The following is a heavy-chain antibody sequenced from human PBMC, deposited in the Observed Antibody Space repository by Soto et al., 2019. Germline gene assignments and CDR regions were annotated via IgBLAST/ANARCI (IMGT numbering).Heavy chain of an antibody. J-gene: IGHJ6*02. CDR3: ARHTPYSSSPGDYYGMDV. CDR1: GASVSSGSYY. D-gene: IGHD6-6*01. V-gene: IGHV4-61*01. CDR2: VYYSGST. Sequence: SETLSLTCTVSGASVSSGSYYWSWIRQPPGKGLEWIGFVYYSGSTNYNPSLKSRVTISLDTAKNQFSLKLNSVTAADTAVYYCARHTPYSSSPGDYYGMDVWGQGTTVTVSS.